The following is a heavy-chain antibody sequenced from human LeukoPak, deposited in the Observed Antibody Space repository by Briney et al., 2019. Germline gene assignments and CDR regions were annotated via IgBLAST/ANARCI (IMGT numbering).Heavy chain of an antibody. V-gene: IGHV3-23*01. J-gene: IGHJ4*02. CDR2: IRGNGET. Sequence: GGSLRLSCAASGLSFSGFAMSWVRQGPARGLEWVSSIRGNGETFYADSVKGRFTISRDNSKNTLYLQMNSLRAEDTAVYYCAKLGGSYRSFDYWGQGTLVTVSS. CDR1: GLSFSGFA. CDR3: AKLGGSYRSFDY. D-gene: IGHD1-26*01.